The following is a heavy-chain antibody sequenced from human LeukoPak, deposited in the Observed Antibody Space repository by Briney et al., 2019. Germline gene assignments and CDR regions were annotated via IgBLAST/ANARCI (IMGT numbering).Heavy chain of an antibody. CDR3: ARGHAAVAVTHGMDV. Sequence: SETLSLTCAVYGGSFSGYYWGWIRQPPGKGLEWIGEINHSGSTNYNPSLKSRVTISVDTSKNQFSLKLSSVTAADTAVYYCARGHAAVAVTHGMDVWGQGTTVTVSS. CDR2: INHSGST. J-gene: IGHJ6*02. D-gene: IGHD6-19*01. CDR1: GGSFSGYY. V-gene: IGHV4-34*01.